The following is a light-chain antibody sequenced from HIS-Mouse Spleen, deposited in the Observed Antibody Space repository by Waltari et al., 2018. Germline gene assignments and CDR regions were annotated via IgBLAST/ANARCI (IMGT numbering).Light chain of an antibody. V-gene: IGLV2-23*03. J-gene: IGLJ2*01. CDR3: CSYAGSSTFVVV. Sequence: QSALTQPASVSGSPGQSITISCTGTSSDVGSYNLVSWYQQHPGKAPKLMIYEGSKRPSGVSNRFSGSKPGNTASLTISGLQAEDEADYYCCSYAGSSTFVVVFGGGTELTVL. CDR2: EGS. CDR1: SSDVGSYNL.